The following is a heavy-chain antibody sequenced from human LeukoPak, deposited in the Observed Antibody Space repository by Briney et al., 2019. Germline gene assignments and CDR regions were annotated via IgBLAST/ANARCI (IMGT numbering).Heavy chain of an antibody. J-gene: IGHJ4*02. CDR1: GYTFTSYD. D-gene: IGHD4-17*01. Sequence: GASVKVSCKASGYTFTSYDINWVRQATGQGLEWMGWMNPNSGNTGYAQKFQGRVTMTRDTSISTAYMELSRLRSDDTAVYYCARDFSTVPHTWGYWGQGTLVTVSS. V-gene: IGHV1-8*01. CDR3: ARDFSTVPHTWGY. CDR2: MNPNSGNT.